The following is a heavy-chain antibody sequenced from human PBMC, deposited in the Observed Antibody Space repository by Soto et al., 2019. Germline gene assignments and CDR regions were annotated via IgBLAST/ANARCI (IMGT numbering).Heavy chain of an antibody. CDR3: AREDSSVDPFDY. Sequence: EVQLVESGGGLVQPGGSLRLSCVASGFTFSPYSMNWVRRAPGKGLEWLSYISGSGRTIYYADSVKGRFTISRDNAKNSLYLQMNSLRDEDTAVYYCAREDSSVDPFDYWGQGTPVTVSS. CDR1: GFTFSPYS. J-gene: IGHJ4*02. D-gene: IGHD3-22*01. CDR2: ISGSGRTI. V-gene: IGHV3-48*02.